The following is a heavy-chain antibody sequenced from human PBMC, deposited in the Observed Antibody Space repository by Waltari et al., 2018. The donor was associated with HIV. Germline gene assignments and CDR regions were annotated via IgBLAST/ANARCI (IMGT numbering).Heavy chain of an antibody. CDR3: ARGVRDSSSVRGGNWFDP. D-gene: IGHD6-6*01. Sequence: QVQLVQSGAEVKKPGASVKVSCKDSGYTFPSYDINWVRQAPRQGLDWMGWMNPNSGNTGYAQKFQGRVTMTRNTSISTAYMELSSLRSEDTAVYYCARGVRDSSSVRGGNWFDPWGQGTLVTVSS. CDR1: GYTFPSYD. J-gene: IGHJ5*02. CDR2: MNPNSGNT. V-gene: IGHV1-8*01.